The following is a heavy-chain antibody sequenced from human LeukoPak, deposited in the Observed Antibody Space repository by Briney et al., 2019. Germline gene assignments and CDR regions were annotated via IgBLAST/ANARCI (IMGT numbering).Heavy chain of an antibody. CDR1: GGSFSGYY. Sequence: SETLSLTCAVYGGSFSGYYWSWIRQPPGKGLEWIGEIYHSGSTNYNPSLKSRVTISVDKSKNQFSLKLSSVTAADTAVYYCARVSPCGGDCLLFDYWGQGTLVTVSS. J-gene: IGHJ4*02. CDR3: ARVSPCGGDCLLFDY. D-gene: IGHD2-21*02. V-gene: IGHV4-34*01. CDR2: IYHSGST.